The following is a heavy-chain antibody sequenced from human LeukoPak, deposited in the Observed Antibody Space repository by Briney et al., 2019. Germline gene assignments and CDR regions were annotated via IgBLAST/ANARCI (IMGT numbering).Heavy chain of an antibody. CDR3: AKPARTDYVDY. D-gene: IGHD1-14*01. Sequence: QAGGSLRLSCAASGFTLSSYSMNWVRQAPGKGLEWVSAINGGGSSTYYADSVKGRFTISRDNSKNTLYLQMNSLRAEDTAVYYCAKPARTDYVDYWGQGTLVTVSS. J-gene: IGHJ4*02. V-gene: IGHV3-23*01. CDR2: INGGGSST. CDR1: GFTLSSYS.